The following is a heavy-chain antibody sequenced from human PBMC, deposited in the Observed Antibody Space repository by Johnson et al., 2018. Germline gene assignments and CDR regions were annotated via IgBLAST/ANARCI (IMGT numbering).Heavy chain of an antibody. CDR3: EKVEGLYCSGGSCSSQYFQR. V-gene: IGHV1-46*01. Sequence: QVQLVESGAEVKKPGASVKVSCKASGYTFTSYYMHWVRQAPGQGLEWMAIINPSGGSTSYAQKLQGRVTMNRATSTSTVYMELSSLRSEDTAVSYCEKVEGLYCSGGSCSSQYFQRWGQGTLVTVSS. D-gene: IGHD2-15*01. CDR1: GYTFTSYY. J-gene: IGHJ1*01. CDR2: INPSGGST.